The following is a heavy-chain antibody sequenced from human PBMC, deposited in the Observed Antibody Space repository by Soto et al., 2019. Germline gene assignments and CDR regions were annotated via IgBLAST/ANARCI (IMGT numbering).Heavy chain of an antibody. Sequence: ETLSLTCDVSGGSIINNYWWAWIRQSPGKGLEWIGTIYHSGSTYYNPSLKSRATISLDTSNNHFSLKLSSVTAADTAVYYCARELEHLGGDSWGQGTLVTVSS. CDR1: GGSIINNYW. V-gene: IGHV4-38-2*02. CDR3: ARELEHLGGDS. D-gene: IGHD3-16*01. J-gene: IGHJ4*02. CDR2: IYHSGST.